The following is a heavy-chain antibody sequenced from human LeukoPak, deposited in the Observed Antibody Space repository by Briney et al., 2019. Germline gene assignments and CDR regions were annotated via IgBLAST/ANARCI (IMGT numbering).Heavy chain of an antibody. V-gene: IGHV4-30-4*08. CDR2: IYYSGST. CDR1: GGSISSGDYY. D-gene: IGHD2-2*01. CDR3: ARDRAQGYCSSTSCYAFDI. Sequence: PSQTLSLTCTVSGGSISSGDYYWNWIRQPPGKGLEWIGYIYYSGSTYYNPSLKSRVTISVDTSKNQFSLKLSSVTAADTAVYYCARDRAQGYCSSTSCYAFDIWGQGTMVTVSS. J-gene: IGHJ3*02.